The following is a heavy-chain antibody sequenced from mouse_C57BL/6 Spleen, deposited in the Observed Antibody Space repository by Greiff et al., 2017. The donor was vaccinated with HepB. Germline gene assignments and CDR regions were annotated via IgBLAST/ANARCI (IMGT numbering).Heavy chain of an antibody. J-gene: IGHJ2*01. V-gene: IGHV1-72*01. CDR1: GYTFTSYW. CDR2: IDPNSGGT. Sequence: QQSCKASGYTFTSYWMHWVKQRPGRGLEWIGRIDPNSGGTKYNEKFKSKATLTVDKPSSTAYMQLSSLTSEDSAVYYCAREVGLMYYFDYWGQGTTLTVSS. CDR3: AREVGLMYYFDY. D-gene: IGHD4-1*01.